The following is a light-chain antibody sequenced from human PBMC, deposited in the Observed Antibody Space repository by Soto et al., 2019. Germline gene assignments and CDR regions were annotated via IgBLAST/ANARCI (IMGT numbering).Light chain of an antibody. CDR1: QSVSKY. J-gene: IGKJ2*01. Sequence: EIVLTQSPATLSLSPGERATLSCRASQSVSKYLAWYQQKPGQAPRLLIYDASNRATGIPARFSGSGSGTDFTLSISGLEPEDFAVYYCQQRSNWPMSTFGQGTKLEI. V-gene: IGKV3-11*01. CDR3: QQRSNWPMST. CDR2: DAS.